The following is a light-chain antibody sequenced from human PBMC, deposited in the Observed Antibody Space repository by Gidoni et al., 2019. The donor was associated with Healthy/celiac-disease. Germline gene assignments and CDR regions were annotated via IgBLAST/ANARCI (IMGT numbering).Light chain of an antibody. J-gene: IGKJ1*01. CDR3: QQYNSYSGT. CDR2: DAS. V-gene: IGKV1-5*01. Sequence: DIQMTQSPSTLSASVGDRVTITCRASTSISSWLAWYQQKPGKAPKLLIYDASSLESGVPSRFSGSGSGTEFTLTISSLQPDDFATYYCQQYNSYSGTFXQXTKVXIK. CDR1: TSISSW.